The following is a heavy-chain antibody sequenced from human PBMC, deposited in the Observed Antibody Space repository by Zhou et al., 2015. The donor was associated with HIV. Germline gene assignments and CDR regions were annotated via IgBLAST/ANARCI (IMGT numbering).Heavy chain of an antibody. CDR3: ARSSYYYDSSGSQYYFDY. Sequence: QVQLVQSGAEVKKPGSSVKVSCKASGGTFSSYAISWVRQAPGQGLEWMGGIIPIFGTANYAQKFQGRVTITADESTSTAYMELSSLRSEDTAVYYCARSSYYYDSSGSQYYFDYWGQGTLVTVSS. CDR1: GGTFSSYA. CDR2: IIPIFGTA. J-gene: IGHJ4*02. D-gene: IGHD3-22*01. V-gene: IGHV1-69*01.